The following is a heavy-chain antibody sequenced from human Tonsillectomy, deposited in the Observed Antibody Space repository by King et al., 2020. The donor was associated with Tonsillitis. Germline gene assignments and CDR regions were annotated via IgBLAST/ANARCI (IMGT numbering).Heavy chain of an antibody. J-gene: IGHJ4*02. CDR2: IWYDGSNK. D-gene: IGHD5-18*01. CDR3: ARDRGYSYGGFDY. Sequence: VQLVESGGGVVQPGRSLRLSCAASGFTFSSYGMHWVRQAPGKGLEWVAVIWYDGSNKYYADAVKGRFTISRENSKNTLYLQMNSLRAEDTAVYYLARDRGYSYGGFDYWGQGTLVTVSS. CDR1: GFTFSSYG. V-gene: IGHV3-33*01.